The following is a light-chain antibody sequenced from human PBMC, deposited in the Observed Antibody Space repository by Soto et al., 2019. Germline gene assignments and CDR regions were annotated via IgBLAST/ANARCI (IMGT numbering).Light chain of an antibody. CDR1: QSVATY. V-gene: IGKV3-11*01. CDR2: DAS. Sequence: EIVLTQSPATLSLSPGERATLSSRASQSVATYLAWYQQKPGQAPRLLIYDASNRATGIPARFRGSGSETDFTLTISSLEPEDFAVYFCQQRSDWPPLTFGGGTKVEIK. J-gene: IGKJ4*01. CDR3: QQRSDWPPLT.